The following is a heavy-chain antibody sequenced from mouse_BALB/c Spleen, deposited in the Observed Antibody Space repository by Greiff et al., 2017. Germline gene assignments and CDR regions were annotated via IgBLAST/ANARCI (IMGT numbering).Heavy chain of an antibody. D-gene: IGHD1-1*01. CDR1: GFTFSSYA. Sequence: DVMLVESGGGLVKPGGSLKLSCAASGFTFSSYAMSWVRQSPEKRLEWVAEISSGGSYTYYPDTVTGRFTISRDNAKNTLYLEMSSLRSEDTAMYYCARNYGSSRAMDYWGQGTSVTVSS. CDR3: ARNYGSSRAMDY. CDR2: ISSGGSYT. V-gene: IGHV5-9-4*01. J-gene: IGHJ4*01.